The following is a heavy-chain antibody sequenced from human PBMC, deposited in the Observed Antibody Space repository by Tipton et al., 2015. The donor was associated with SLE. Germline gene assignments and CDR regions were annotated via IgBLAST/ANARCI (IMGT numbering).Heavy chain of an antibody. CDR3: ARGTDYGDSDYFYGMDV. D-gene: IGHD4-17*01. CDR1: GASFSDYN. J-gene: IGHJ6*02. V-gene: IGHV4-59*01. CDR2: IYYSGGS. Sequence: GLVKPSETLSLTCGVSGASFSDYNWDFFRQPPGKGLEWIGYIYYSGGSNYNPSLKSRVTISIDTSKSQFSLKLNSVTAADTAVYYCARGTDYGDSDYFYGMDVWGLGTTVTVSS.